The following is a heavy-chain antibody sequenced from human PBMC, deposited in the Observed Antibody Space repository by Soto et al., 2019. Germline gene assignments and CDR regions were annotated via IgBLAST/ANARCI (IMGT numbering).Heavy chain of an antibody. V-gene: IGHV1-58*02. J-gene: IGHJ4*02. CDR3: AREDDCSRGSCYDY. D-gene: IGHD2-15*01. CDR2: FVVGSGNT. CDR1: GFSFTSSA. Sequence: GASVKVYCKASGFSFTSSAMQWVGKAGGQRLEWIGWFVVGSGNTNYAQKFQERVTITRDMSTSTAYMELRSLRSDDTAVYYCAREDDCSRGSCYDYWGQGTLVTVSS.